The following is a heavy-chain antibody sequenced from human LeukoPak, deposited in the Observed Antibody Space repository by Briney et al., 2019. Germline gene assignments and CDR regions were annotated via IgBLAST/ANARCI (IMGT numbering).Heavy chain of an antibody. CDR1: GFSFSNAW. D-gene: IGHD5-18*01. Sequence: PGGSLRLSCAASGFSFSNAWMSWVRQGPGKGLEWVGHIKTKTDGGTTDYAAPVKGRFTISRDDSKNMVYLQMNSLRTEDTAVYYCTTREWIQLRLRFDPWGQGTLVTVSS. CDR2: IKTKTDGGTT. J-gene: IGHJ5*02. CDR3: TTREWIQLRLRFDP. V-gene: IGHV3-15*01.